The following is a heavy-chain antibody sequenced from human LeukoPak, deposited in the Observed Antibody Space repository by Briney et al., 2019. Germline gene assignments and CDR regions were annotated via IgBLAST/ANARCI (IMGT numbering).Heavy chain of an antibody. CDR3: ARGQYYGSETYWHTKWFDP. Sequence: ASVKVSCKASGGTFSNYVISWVRQAPGQGLEWMGGIIPMFGSATYSEKLQGRVTITTDESTSTGYMEMSRLTSEDTAVYYCARGQYYGSETYWHTKWFDPWGQGTPVTVSS. J-gene: IGHJ5*02. V-gene: IGHV1-69*05. D-gene: IGHD3-10*01. CDR1: GGTFSNYV. CDR2: IIPMFGSA.